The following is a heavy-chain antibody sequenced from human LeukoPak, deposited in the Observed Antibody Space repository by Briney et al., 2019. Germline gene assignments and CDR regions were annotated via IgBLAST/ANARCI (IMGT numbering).Heavy chain of an antibody. CDR1: GFTVSGNY. D-gene: IGHD3-22*01. V-gene: IGHV3-53*01. CDR2: IYSGGNT. CDR3: AKDAYYYDSSGYGGAFDI. J-gene: IGHJ3*02. Sequence: GGSLRLSCAASGFTVSGNYMNWVRQAPGKGLEWVSVIYSGGNTYYADSVKGRFTISRDNSKNTLYLQMNSLRAEDTAVYYCAKDAYYYDSSGYGGAFDIWGQGTMVTVSS.